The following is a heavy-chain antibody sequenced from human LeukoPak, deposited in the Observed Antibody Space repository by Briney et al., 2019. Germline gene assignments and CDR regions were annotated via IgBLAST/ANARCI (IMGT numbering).Heavy chain of an antibody. CDR2: IIPIFGTA. D-gene: IGHD1-26*01. CDR3: ARGKVGSYLNFDY. Sequence: GASVKVSCKASGGTFNSYAISWVRQAPGQGLEWMGGIIPIFGTANYAQKFQGRVTITADKSTSTAYMELSSLRSEDTAVYYCARGKVGSYLNFDYWGQGTLVTVSS. V-gene: IGHV1-69*06. J-gene: IGHJ4*02. CDR1: GGTFNSYA.